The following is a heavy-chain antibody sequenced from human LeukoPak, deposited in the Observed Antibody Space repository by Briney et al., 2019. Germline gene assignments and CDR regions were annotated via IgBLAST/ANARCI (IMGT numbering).Heavy chain of an antibody. J-gene: IGHJ4*02. CDR1: GFAFSNAW. CDR3: TTEIQLWLSLGY. V-gene: IGHV3-15*01. D-gene: IGHD5-18*01. Sequence: TGGSLRLSCAASGFAFSNAWMSWVRQAPGKGLEWVGRIKSKTDGGTTDYAAPVKGRFTISRDDSKNTLYLQMNSLKTEDTAVYYCTTEIQLWLSLGYWGQGTLVTVSS. CDR2: IKSKTDGGTT.